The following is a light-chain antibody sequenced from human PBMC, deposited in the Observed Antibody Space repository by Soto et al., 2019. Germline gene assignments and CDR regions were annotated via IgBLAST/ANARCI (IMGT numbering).Light chain of an antibody. CDR1: SSDVGGYNY. J-gene: IGLJ1*01. CDR2: DVS. V-gene: IGLV2-11*01. Sequence: QSVLTQPRSVSGSPGQSGTISCTETSSDVGGYNYVSWYQQHPGKAPKLMIYDVSKRPSGVPDRFSGSKSGNTASLTISGLQAEDEADYYCCSYAGNSYVFGTGTKVTVL. CDR3: CSYAGNSYV.